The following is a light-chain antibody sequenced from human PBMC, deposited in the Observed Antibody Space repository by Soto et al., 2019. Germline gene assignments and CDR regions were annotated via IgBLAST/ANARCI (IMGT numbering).Light chain of an antibody. CDR2: RAS. V-gene: IGKV1-5*03. Sequence: DIQMTQPPSTLSASVGDRVTIACRASQTINDWLAWYQQKPGKAPNLLIYRASNLQSGVPSRFSGSGSGTEFTLTISSLQPDDFATYYCQQYNSYSYTFGQGTKVDIK. J-gene: IGKJ2*01. CDR3: QQYNSYSYT. CDR1: QTINDW.